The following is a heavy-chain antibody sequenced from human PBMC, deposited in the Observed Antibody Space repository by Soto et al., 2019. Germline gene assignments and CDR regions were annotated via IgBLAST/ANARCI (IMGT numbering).Heavy chain of an antibody. CDR2: MSYDGSNE. V-gene: IGHV3-30*18. CDR3: AQSPSLTQRGCFDY. Sequence: QPGGSLRLSCAASGFIFSTYVIHWVRQAPGKGPEWVATMSYDGSNEYYADSVQGRFTISRDNSKNTLYLQMNSLTIEDTAMYYCAQSPSLTQRGCFDYWGQGAQVTVSS. D-gene: IGHD3-9*01. CDR1: GFIFSTYV. J-gene: IGHJ4*02.